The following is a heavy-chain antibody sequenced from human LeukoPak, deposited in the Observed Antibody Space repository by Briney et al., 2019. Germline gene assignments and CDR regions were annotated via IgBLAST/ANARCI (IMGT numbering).Heavy chain of an antibody. Sequence: PSETLSLTCTASGGSISSYYWSWIRQPPGKGLEWIGYIYYSGSTYYNPSLKSRVTISVDTSKNQFSLKLSSVTAADTAVYYCARLSGGSFYYYYYMDVWGKGTTVTVSS. V-gene: IGHV4-59*12. CDR2: IYYSGST. D-gene: IGHD2-15*01. CDR3: ARLSGGSFYYYYYMDV. CDR1: GGSISSYY. J-gene: IGHJ6*03.